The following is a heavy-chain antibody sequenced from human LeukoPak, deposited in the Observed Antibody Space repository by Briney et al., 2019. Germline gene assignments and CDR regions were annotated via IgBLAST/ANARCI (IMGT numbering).Heavy chain of an antibody. V-gene: IGHV3-23*01. CDR3: ARKGIGSSRYQNMDV. D-gene: IGHD6-25*01. Sequence: GGSLRLSCAASGFTFSSYAMSWVSQAPGKGTEWVSTISIDGGRTYYADSVKGRFTVSRDTSKNTLYLQMNSLRAEDTAVYYCARKGIGSSRYQNMDVWGKGTTVTVCS. CDR1: GFTFSSYA. J-gene: IGHJ6*03. CDR2: ISIDGGRT.